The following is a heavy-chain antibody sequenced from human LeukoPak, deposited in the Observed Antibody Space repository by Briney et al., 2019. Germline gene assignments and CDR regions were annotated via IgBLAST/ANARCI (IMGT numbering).Heavy chain of an antibody. CDR3: ARVGGYYDFWSGYYGLDY. V-gene: IGHV4-61*01. D-gene: IGHD3-3*01. Sequence: PSETLSLTCTVSGGSISSSSYYWSWIRQPPGKGLEWIGYVYYSGSTNYNPSLKSRVTISVDTSKNQFSLKLSSVTAADTAVYYCARVGGYYDFWSGYYGLDYWGQGTLVTVSS. CDR2: VYYSGST. CDR1: GGSISSSSYY. J-gene: IGHJ4*02.